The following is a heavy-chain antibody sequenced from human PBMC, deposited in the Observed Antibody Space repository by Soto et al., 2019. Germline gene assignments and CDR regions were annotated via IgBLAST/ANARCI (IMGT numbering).Heavy chain of an antibody. CDR2: IIPIFGTA. D-gene: IGHD2-21*02. J-gene: IGHJ6*02. Sequence: SVKVSCKASGGTFSSYAISWVRQAPGQGLEGMGGIIPIFGTANYTQKFQGRVTITADESTSTAYMELSSLRSEDTAVYYCARGECGGHCYVKSYYYYGMDVWGQGTKLTVYS. CDR1: GGTFSSYA. V-gene: IGHV1-69*13. CDR3: ARGECGGHCYVKSYYYYGMDV.